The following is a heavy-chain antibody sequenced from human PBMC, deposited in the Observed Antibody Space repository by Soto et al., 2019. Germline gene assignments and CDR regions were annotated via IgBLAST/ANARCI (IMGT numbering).Heavy chain of an antibody. CDR3: VTGDNYYFDY. J-gene: IGHJ4*02. D-gene: IGHD1-20*01. CDR2: FVPKFGSI. V-gene: IGHV1-69*01. Sequence: VQLVQSGAEVKKPGSSVKVSCTASGGTFRSYSLTWVRQARGQGLEWMGGFVPKFGSINYAQKFQARMTITADESTSTADMELSSLRSEDTAVYYCVTGDNYYFDYWGQGTLVTVSS. CDR1: GGTFRSYS.